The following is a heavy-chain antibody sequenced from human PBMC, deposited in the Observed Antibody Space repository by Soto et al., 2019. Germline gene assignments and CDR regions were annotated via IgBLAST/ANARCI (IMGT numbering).Heavy chain of an antibody. V-gene: IGHV4-59*01. D-gene: IGHD2-15*01. CDR3: ATNRGGTPTPFDY. CDR2: IYYSGST. CDR1: GGSISNYY. J-gene: IGHJ4*02. Sequence: SETLSLTCTVSGGSISNYYWTWIRQPPGKGLEWIGYIYYSGSTNYNPSLKSRVTISVDTSKNQFSLKLSSVTAVDTAVYYCATNRGGTPTPFDYWGQGTLVTVS.